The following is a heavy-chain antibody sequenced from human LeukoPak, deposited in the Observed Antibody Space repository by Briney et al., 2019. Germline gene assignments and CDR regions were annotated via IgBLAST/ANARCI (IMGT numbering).Heavy chain of an antibody. CDR1: GGSISSYY. V-gene: IGHV4-59*08. Sequence: PSETLSLTCTVSGGSISSYYWSWIRQPPGKGLEWIGSIYYSGSTYYNPSLKSRVTISVDTSKNQFSPKLNSVTVTDTAVYYCARHYGPWGQGTLVTVSS. CDR2: IYYSGST. D-gene: IGHD3-10*01. CDR3: ARHYGP. J-gene: IGHJ4*02.